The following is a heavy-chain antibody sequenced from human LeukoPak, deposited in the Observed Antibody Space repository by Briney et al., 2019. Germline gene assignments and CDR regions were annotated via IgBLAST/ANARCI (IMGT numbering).Heavy chain of an antibody. J-gene: IGHJ3*02. CDR2: IYWNDDK. CDR3: VHRRDDCFEGLAFDI. V-gene: IGHV2-5*01. D-gene: IGHD2-21*02. CDR1: GFSLSTSGVG. Sequence: SGPTLVNPTQTLTLTCTFSGFSLSTSGVGVGWIRQPHEKSWECLALIYWNDDKRYSPSLKSRLTITKYTSKNQVVLTMTNMDPVDAATYYCVHRRDDCFEGLAFDIWGQGTMVIVS.